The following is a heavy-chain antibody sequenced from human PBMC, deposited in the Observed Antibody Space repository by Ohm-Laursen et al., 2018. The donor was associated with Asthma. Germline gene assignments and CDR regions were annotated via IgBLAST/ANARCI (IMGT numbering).Heavy chain of an antibody. CDR2: IIPIFGTA. D-gene: IGHD5-18*01. V-gene: IGHV1-69*13. CDR3: ARLFGYSYGQEFDY. Sequence: VASVKVSCKASGGTFSSYAISWVRQAPGQGLEWMGGIIPIFGTANYAQKFQGRVTITADESTSTAYMELSGLRSEDTAVYYCARLFGYSYGQEFDYWGQGTLVTVSS. CDR1: GGTFSSYA. J-gene: IGHJ4*02.